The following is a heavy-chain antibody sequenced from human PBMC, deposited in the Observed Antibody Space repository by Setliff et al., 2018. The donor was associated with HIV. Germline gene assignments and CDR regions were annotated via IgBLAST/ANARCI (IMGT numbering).Heavy chain of an antibody. V-gene: IGHV4-59*01. CDR2: IYYSGST. D-gene: IGHD3-22*01. CDR3: ARDTYDSRGYFFGY. Sequence: SETLSLTCTVSGGSISSYYWSWIRQPPGKGLEWIGYIYYSGSTNYNPSLKSRVTISVDTSKNQFSLKVTNVTAADTAVYFCARDTYDSRGYFFGYWGQGTLVTVSS. CDR1: GGSISSYY. J-gene: IGHJ4*02.